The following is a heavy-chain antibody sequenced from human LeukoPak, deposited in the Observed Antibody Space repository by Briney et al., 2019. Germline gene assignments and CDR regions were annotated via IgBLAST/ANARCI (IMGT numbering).Heavy chain of an antibody. CDR1: GGSFSGYY. CDR3: ARMRGDIVVVVAATASAFDI. Sequence: SETLSLTCAVYGGSFSGYYWSWIRQPPGKGREWRGEINHSGSTNYNPSLKDRVTISVDTSKNQFSLKLSSVTAADTAVYYCARMRGDIVVVVAATASAFDIWGEGTMVTVSS. CDR2: INHSGST. V-gene: IGHV4-34*01. J-gene: IGHJ3*02. D-gene: IGHD2-15*01.